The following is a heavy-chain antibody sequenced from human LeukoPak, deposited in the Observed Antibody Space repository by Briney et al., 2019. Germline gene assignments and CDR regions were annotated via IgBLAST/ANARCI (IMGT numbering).Heavy chain of an antibody. J-gene: IGHJ4*02. CDR3: ARSVVTRSSYFDF. CDR1: GGSISRYY. D-gene: IGHD2-21*02. Sequence: SQTLSLTCTVSGGSISRYYWSWIRQHPGKGLEWIGYIYYSGSTYYNPSLKSRVTISVDKSKNQFSLKLSSVTAADTAVYYCARSVVTRSSYFDFWGQGTLVTVSS. V-gene: IGHV4-31*03. CDR2: IYYSGST.